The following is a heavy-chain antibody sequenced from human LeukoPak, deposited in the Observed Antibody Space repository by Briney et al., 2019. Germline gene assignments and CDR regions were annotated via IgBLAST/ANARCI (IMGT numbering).Heavy chain of an antibody. J-gene: IGHJ4*02. Sequence: GESLKISCKGSGYSFTSYWIGWVRQMPGKGLEWMGIIYPGDSDTRYSPSFQGQVTISADKSISTAYLQWSSLKASDTAMYYCARHPSLVRYFDWWRPFPLGVVDYWGQGTLVTVSS. CDR2: IYPGDSDT. CDR1: GYSFTSYW. D-gene: IGHD3-9*01. V-gene: IGHV5-51*01. CDR3: ARHPSLVRYFDWWRPFPLGVVDY.